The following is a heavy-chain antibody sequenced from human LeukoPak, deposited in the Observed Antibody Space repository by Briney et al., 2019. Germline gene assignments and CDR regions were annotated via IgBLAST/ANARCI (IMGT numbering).Heavy chain of an antibody. CDR2: IYYNGES. J-gene: IGHJ4*02. V-gene: IGHV4-59*01. Sequence: PSETLSLTCTVSGGSISNYYWSWIRQSPGKGLEWIGYIYYNGESNYNPSLKSRVTISVDTSKNQFALRLTSVSAADTAVYYCARALRVATMGLLGYWGQGTLVTVSS. CDR1: GGSISNYY. CDR3: ARALRVATMGLLGY. D-gene: IGHD5-12*01.